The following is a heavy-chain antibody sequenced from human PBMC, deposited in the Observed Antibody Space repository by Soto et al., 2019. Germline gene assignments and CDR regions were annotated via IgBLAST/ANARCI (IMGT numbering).Heavy chain of an antibody. CDR1: GGSISSGGYY. D-gene: IGHD6-13*01. CDR2: IYYSGST. J-gene: IGHJ5*02. V-gene: IGHV4-31*03. Sequence: PSETLSLTCTVSGGSISSGGYYWSWIRQHPGKGLEWIGYIYYSGSTYYNPSLKSRVTISVDTSKNQFSLKLSSVTAADTAVYYCATRIAAAGPAGGDDNRFAPWGQGTLVTVSS. CDR3: ATRIAAAGPAGGDDNRFAP.